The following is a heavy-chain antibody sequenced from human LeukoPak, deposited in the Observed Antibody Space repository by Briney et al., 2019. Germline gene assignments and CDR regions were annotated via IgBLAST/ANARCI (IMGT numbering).Heavy chain of an antibody. Sequence: GRSLRLSCAASGFTFSGYSMNWVRQAPGKGLEWGSYIRSSGSPIYYADSVKGRFTISRDNAKNSVYLQMNSLRDEDTAVYYCVRDPDALDYWGQGTLVTVSS. J-gene: IGHJ4*02. CDR3: VRDPDALDY. CDR2: IRSSGSPI. CDR1: GFTFSGYS. V-gene: IGHV3-48*02.